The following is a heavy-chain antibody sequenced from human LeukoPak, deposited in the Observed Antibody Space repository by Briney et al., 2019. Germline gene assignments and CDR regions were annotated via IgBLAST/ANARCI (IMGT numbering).Heavy chain of an antibody. CDR2: IKKDGSQK. D-gene: IGHD1-26*01. Sequence: PGGSLRLSCVASGFTFSDKWMSWVRQAPGKGPEWVASIKKDGSQKYYVDSVKGRFTISRDNAQNSPYLQMNSLRVEDTAIYSCARVGWELLNLHFDPWGQGTLVTVSS. V-gene: IGHV3-7*03. CDR3: ARVGWELLNLHFDP. CDR1: GFTFSDKW. J-gene: IGHJ5*02.